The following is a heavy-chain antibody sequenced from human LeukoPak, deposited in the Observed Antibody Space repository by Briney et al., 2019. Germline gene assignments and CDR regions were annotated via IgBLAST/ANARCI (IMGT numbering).Heavy chain of an antibody. CDR2: ISYDGSNN. CDR3: AKDSVAAWYIPSYYFDY. J-gene: IGHJ4*02. CDR1: GFTFSSYG. V-gene: IGHV3-30*18. Sequence: QTGGSLRLSCAASGFTFSSYGMHWVRQAPGKGLEWVAVISYDGSNNYYADSVKSRFTISRDNSKNTLYLQMNSLRAEDTAVYYCAKDSVAAWYIPSYYFDYWGQGTLVTVSS. D-gene: IGHD5/OR15-5a*01.